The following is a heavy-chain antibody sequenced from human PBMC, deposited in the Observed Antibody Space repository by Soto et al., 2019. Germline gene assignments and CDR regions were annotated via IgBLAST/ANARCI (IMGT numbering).Heavy chain of an antibody. Sequence: ASVKVSCKASGYTFTSYYMHWVRQAPGQGLEWMGIINPSGGSTSYAQKFQGRVTMTRDTSTSTVYMELSSLRSEDTAVYYCARTGILWGGQFYYYDCKDGWRRGTRVAVSS. D-gene: IGHD3-10*01. CDR2: INPSGGST. J-gene: IGHJ6*02. CDR1: GYTFTSYY. CDR3: ARTGILWGGQFYYYDCKDG. V-gene: IGHV1-46*01.